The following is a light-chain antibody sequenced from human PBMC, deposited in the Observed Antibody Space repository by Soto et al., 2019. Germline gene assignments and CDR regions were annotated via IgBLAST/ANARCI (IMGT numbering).Light chain of an antibody. Sequence: EIVLTQSPATRSLSPGERATLSCRASQSVSSYLAWYQQKPGQAPRLLIYDASNRATGIPARFSGSGSGTDFALTISSLEPEDFAVYYCQQRSNWPLTFGGGTKVESK. CDR3: QQRSNWPLT. V-gene: IGKV3-11*01. J-gene: IGKJ4*01. CDR1: QSVSSY. CDR2: DAS.